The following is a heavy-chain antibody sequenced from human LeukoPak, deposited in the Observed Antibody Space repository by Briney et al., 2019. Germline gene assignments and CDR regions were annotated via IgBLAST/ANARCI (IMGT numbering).Heavy chain of an antibody. V-gene: IGHV3-48*01. CDR2: MTSYSSTI. CDR1: RFTFSSYS. D-gene: IGHD3-22*01. Sequence: GGSLRLSCAASRFTFSSYSMNWVRQAPGKGLEWISYMTSYSSTIYYADSVKGRFTISRDNSKNTLYLQMNSLRAEDTAVYYCAKLYDGSGYYFFDHWGQGTLVTVSS. CDR3: AKLYDGSGYYFFDH. J-gene: IGHJ4*02.